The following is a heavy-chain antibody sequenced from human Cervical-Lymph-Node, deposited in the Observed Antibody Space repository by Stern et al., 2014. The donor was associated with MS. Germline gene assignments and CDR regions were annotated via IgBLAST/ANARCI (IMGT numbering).Heavy chain of an antibody. CDR3: ARASAYYYGMDV. J-gene: IGHJ6*02. CDR2: IYYTGST. CDR1: GDSVSSGNCF. V-gene: IGHV4-61*01. Sequence: MQLLESGPGLVKPSETLSLTCAVSGDSVSSGNCFWTWLRQPPGKGLEWIGYIYYTGSTNYNPSLKSRVTISSDTSKNQFSLNLSSVTAADTAVYYCARASAYYYGMDVWGQGTPVTVSS. D-gene: IGHD3-10*01.